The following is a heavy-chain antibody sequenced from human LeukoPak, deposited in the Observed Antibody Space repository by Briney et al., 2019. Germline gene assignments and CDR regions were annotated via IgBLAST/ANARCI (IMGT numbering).Heavy chain of an antibody. J-gene: IGHJ4*02. CDR3: TSSSNGAVSGEDY. Sequence: ASVKVSCKASGYTFTSYDINCVRQATGQGLDWMGWMNPKSGNTGYAQKFQGRVTMTRNTSISTAYMELSSLRSEDTAVYYCTSSSNGAVSGEDYWGQGTLVTVSS. CDR1: GYTFTSYD. D-gene: IGHD3-10*01. V-gene: IGHV1-8*01. CDR2: MNPKSGNT.